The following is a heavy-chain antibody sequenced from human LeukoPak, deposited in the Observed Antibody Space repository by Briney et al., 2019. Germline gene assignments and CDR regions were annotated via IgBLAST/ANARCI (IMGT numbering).Heavy chain of an antibody. CDR2: IYSGGST. D-gene: IGHD3-22*01. CDR3: ARDPVNYYDSSGYYL. J-gene: IGHJ5*02. Sequence: GGSLRLSCAASGFTVSSNYMSWVRQAPGKGLGWVSVIYSGGSTYYADSVKGRFTISRDNSKNTLYLQMNSLRAEDTAVYYCARDPVNYYDSSGYYLWGQGTLVTVSS. V-gene: IGHV3-66*02. CDR1: GFTVSSNY.